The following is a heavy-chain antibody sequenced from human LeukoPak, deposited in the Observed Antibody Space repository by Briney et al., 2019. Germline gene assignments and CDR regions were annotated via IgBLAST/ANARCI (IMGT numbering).Heavy chain of an antibody. V-gene: IGHV4-59*01. CDR3: ASRYSSGWPFDY. CDR1: GGSISSYY. CDR2: IYYSGST. J-gene: IGHJ4*02. Sequence: SETLSLTCTVSGGSISSYYWSWIRQPPGKGLEWIGYIYYSGSTNYNPSLKSRDTISVDTSKNQFSLKLSSVTAADTAVYYCASRYSSGWPFDYWGQGTLVTVSS. D-gene: IGHD6-19*01.